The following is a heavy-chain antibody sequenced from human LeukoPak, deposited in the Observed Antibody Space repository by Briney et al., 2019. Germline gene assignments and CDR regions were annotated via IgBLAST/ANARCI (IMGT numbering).Heavy chain of an antibody. Sequence: GGSLRLSCAASGFTFSSYSMNWVRQAPGKGLEWVSSISSSSSYIYYADSVKGRFTISRDNAKNSLYLQMNSLRAEDTAVYYCARDRIVVVTAGGYLDYWGQGTLVTVSS. J-gene: IGHJ4*02. CDR1: GFTFSSYS. V-gene: IGHV3-21*01. CDR3: ARDRIVVVTAGGYLDY. CDR2: ISSSSSYI. D-gene: IGHD2-21*02.